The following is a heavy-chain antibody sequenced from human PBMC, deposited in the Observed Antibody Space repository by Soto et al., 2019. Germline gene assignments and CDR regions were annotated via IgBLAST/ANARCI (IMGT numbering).Heavy chain of an antibody. V-gene: IGHV4-34*01. CDR2: INHSGST. Sequence: SETLSLTCAVYGGSFSGYYWSWIRQPPGKVLEWIGEINHSGSTNYNPSLKSRVTISVVTSKNQFSLKLSSVTAADTAVYYCARGRNSSGWTFDYWGQGTLVTVSS. D-gene: IGHD6-19*01. CDR1: GGSFSGYY. CDR3: ARGRNSSGWTFDY. J-gene: IGHJ4*02.